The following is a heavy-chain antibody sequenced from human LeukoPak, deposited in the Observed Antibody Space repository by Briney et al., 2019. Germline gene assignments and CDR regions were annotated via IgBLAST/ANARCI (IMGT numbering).Heavy chain of an antibody. V-gene: IGHV4-59*12. CDR3: ARVFGGNWYYFDY. CDR1: GGSISSYY. Sequence: SETLSLTCTVSGGSISSYYWSWIRQPPGKGLEWIGYIYYSGSTNYNPSLKSRVTMSVDTSKNHFSLKLSSVTAADTAVYYCARVFGGNWYYFDYWGQGSLVTVSS. CDR2: IYYSGST. J-gene: IGHJ4*02. D-gene: IGHD1-1*01.